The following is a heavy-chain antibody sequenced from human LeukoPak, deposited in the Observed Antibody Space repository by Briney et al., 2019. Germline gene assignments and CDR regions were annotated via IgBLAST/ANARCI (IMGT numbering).Heavy chain of an antibody. D-gene: IGHD1-26*01. CDR1: GYTFTYRY. J-gene: IGHJ3*02. V-gene: IGHV1-2*02. CDR2: INPNSGGT. CDR3: ARGGPKQRVGGAFDI. Sequence: GSSVKVSCKASGYTFTYRYLHWVRQAPGQGLEWMGWINPNSGGTNYAQKFQGRVTMTRDTSISTAYMELSRLRSDDTAVYYCARGGPKQRVGGAFDIWGQGTMVTVSS.